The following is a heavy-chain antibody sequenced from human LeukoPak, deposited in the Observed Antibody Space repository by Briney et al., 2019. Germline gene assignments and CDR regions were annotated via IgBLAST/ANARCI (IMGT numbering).Heavy chain of an antibody. Sequence: GGSLRLSCAASGFTFSSYGMHWVRQAPVKGLEWVAVISDDGSNKNYADSVKGRFTISRDNSRSTQYLQMNSLRAEDTAVYYCAASLRASSSFDRWGQGTLVTVSS. CDR1: GFTFSSYG. CDR2: ISDDGSNK. D-gene: IGHD6-6*01. J-gene: IGHJ4*02. V-gene: IGHV3-30*03. CDR3: AASLRASSSFDR.